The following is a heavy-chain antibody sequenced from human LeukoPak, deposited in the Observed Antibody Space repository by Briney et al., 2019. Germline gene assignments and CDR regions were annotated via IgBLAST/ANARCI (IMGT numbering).Heavy chain of an antibody. CDR2: IRSDGSDK. J-gene: IGHJ4*02. CDR3: AKTYSNSWYFDY. V-gene: IGHV3-30*02. CDR1: GFTFSAYG. Sequence: GGSLRLSCAASGFTFSAYGMHWVRQAPGKGLEWVAFIRSDGSDKQYGDSVKGRFTISRDNSKNTLFLHMNSLRAEDTAVYYCAKTYSNSWYFDYWGQGTLVTVSS. D-gene: IGHD6-13*01.